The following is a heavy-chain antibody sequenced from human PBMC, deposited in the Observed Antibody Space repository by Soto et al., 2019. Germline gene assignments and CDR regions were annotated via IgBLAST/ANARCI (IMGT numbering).Heavy chain of an antibody. J-gene: IGHJ6*02. Sequence: PGGSLRLSCAASGFTFSNYAMSWVRQAPGKGLEWVSAISGSGGSTYYADSVKGRFTISRDNSKNRLYLQMNSLRAEDTAVYYCAREPRGLHDYGDYGSYYYGMDVWGQGTTVTVS. V-gene: IGHV3-23*01. CDR3: AREPRGLHDYGDYGSYYYGMDV. CDR2: ISGSGGST. D-gene: IGHD4-17*01. CDR1: GFTFSNYA.